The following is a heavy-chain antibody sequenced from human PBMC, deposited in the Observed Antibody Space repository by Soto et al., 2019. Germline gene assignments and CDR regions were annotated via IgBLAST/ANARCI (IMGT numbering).Heavy chain of an antibody. J-gene: IGHJ6*02. D-gene: IGHD6-13*01. CDR1: GYSFTSYW. Sequence: PGESLKISCKGSGYSFTSYWIGWVRQMPGKGLEWMGIIYPGDSDTRYSPSFQGQVTISADKSISTAYLQWSSLKASDTAMYYCATRVQDPGKYYYGMHVWGQGTTVTVSS. CDR2: IYPGDSDT. V-gene: IGHV5-51*01. CDR3: ATRVQDPGKYYYGMHV.